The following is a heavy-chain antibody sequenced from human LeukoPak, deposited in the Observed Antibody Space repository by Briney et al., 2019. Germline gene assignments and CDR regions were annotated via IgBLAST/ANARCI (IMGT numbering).Heavy chain of an antibody. CDR3: AANQDYDFWSGYYSPYGMDV. CDR1: GFTFTSSA. Sequence: SVKVSCKASGFTFTSSAVQWVRQARGQRLEWIGWIVVGSGNTNYAQKFQERVTITRDMSTSTAYMELSSLRSEDTAVYYCAANQDYDFWSGYYSPYGMDVWGQGTTVTVSS. J-gene: IGHJ6*02. CDR2: IVVGSGNT. D-gene: IGHD3-3*01. V-gene: IGHV1-58*01.